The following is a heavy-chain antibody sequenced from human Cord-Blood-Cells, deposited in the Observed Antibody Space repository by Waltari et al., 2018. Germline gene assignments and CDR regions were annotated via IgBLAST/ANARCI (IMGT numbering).Heavy chain of an antibody. CDR3: ARRRDWIPFDY. CDR1: GVSFSGYY. Sequence: QVQLQQWGAGLLKPSETLSLTCAVYGVSFSGYYWSWIRQPPGKGLEWIGEINHSGSTNYNPSLKSRVTISVDTSKNQFSLKLSSVTAADTAVYYCARRRDWIPFDYWGQGTLVTVSS. CDR2: INHSGST. D-gene: IGHD5-18*01. J-gene: IGHJ4*02. V-gene: IGHV4-34*01.